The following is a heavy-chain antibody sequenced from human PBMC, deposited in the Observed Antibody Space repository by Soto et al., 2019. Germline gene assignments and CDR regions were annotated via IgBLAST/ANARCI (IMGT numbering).Heavy chain of an antibody. D-gene: IGHD3-10*01. CDR1: GFSFRRYT. V-gene: IGHV3-23*03. CDR2: ITLGDFRT. Sequence: EAQLLESGGGLVQPGGALRLSCAASGFSFRRYTMSWVRQAPGKGLEWVSSITLGDFRTYYADSVKGRFTISRDNSKNTLFRQMNSLRAADTALYYCAKAYGLGSYYEGGLWGQGAEVTVSS. J-gene: IGHJ4*02. CDR3: AKAYGLGSYYEGGL.